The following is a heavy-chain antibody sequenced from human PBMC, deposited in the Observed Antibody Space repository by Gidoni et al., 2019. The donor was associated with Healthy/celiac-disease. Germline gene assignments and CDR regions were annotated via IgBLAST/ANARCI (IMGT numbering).Heavy chain of an antibody. J-gene: IGHJ3*02. V-gene: IGHV4-30-4*01. Sequence: QVQLQESGPGLVKPSQTLSLPCTVSGGSISSGDYYWSWIRQPPGKGLEWIGYSYYSGSTYYNPSLKSRVTISVDTSKNQFSLKLSSVTAADTAVYYCARVFVTTAGADAFDIWGQGTMVTVSS. CDR3: ARVFVTTAGADAFDI. CDR2: SYYSGST. CDR1: GGSISSGDYY. D-gene: IGHD3-22*01.